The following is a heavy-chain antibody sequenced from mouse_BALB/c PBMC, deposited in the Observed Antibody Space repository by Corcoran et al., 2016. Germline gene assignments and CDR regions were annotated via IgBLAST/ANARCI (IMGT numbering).Heavy chain of an antibody. CDR2: ITHSGET. V-gene: IGHV12-3*02. Sequence: QMQLQESGPGLGRPSKSLFLACSITGFPSTSGYYWIWIRQSPGKPLEWMGYITHSGETFYNPSLQSPISITRETSKNQFFLQLNSVTTEDTAMYYCAGDSTGYWYFDVWGAGTPVTVSS. D-gene: IGHD4-1*01. J-gene: IGHJ1*01. CDR3: AGDSTGYWYFDV. CDR1: GFPSTSGYY.